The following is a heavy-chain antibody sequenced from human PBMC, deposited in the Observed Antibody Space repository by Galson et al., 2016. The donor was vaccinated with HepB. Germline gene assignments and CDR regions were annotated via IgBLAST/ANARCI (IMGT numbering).Heavy chain of an antibody. D-gene: IGHD3-9*01. CDR1: GFTFAKGW. CDR2: IKSKTDGGTT. V-gene: IGHV3-15*01. Sequence: SLRLSCAASGFTFAKGWMSWVRQAPGKGLEWIARIKSKTDGGTTDYAAPVKGRFSISRVDSENMLYLQMNSLKTEDTAVYYCTTVGGINTASIFDCWGQGTMVTASS. J-gene: IGHJ3*01. CDR3: TTVGGINTASIFDC.